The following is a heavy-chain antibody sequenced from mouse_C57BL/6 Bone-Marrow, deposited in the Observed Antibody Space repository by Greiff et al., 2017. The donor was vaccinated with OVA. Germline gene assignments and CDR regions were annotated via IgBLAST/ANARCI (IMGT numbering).Heavy chain of an antibody. CDR3: VKDAYYSNYGGGSYAMDY. J-gene: IGHJ4*01. CDR2: IRSKSNNYAT. V-gene: IGHV10-1*01. CDR1: GFSFNTYA. D-gene: IGHD2-5*01. Sequence: EVMLVESGGGLVQPKGSLKLSCAASGFSFNTYAMNWVRQAPGKGLEWVARIRSKSNNYATYYADSVKDRFTISRDDSESMLYLQMNNLKTEDTAMYYCVKDAYYSNYGGGSYAMDYWGQGTSVTVSS.